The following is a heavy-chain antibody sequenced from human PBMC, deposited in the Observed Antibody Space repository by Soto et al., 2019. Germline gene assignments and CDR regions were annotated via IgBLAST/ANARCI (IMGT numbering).Heavy chain of an antibody. V-gene: IGHV4-59*01. CDR3: AIYYCLCSTTTNWYYT. CDR2: IYYSGST. CDR1: GGSISSYY. D-gene: IGHD3-10*01. J-gene: IGHJ5*02. Sequence: PSETLSLTCTVSGGSISSYYWSWIRQPPGKGLEWIGYIYYSGSTNYNPSLKSRVTISVDTSKNQFSLKLSSVTAADTAVYYCAIYYCLCSTTTNWYYTFAQRTPLTISS.